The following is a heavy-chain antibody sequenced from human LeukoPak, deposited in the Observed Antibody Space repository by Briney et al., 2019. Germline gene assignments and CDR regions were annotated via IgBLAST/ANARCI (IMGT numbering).Heavy chain of an antibody. Sequence: GGSLRLSCAASGFTFSRYWMTWVRQAPGKGLEWVANIKEDGGLIHYVDSVKGRFTISRDNAKNSLYLQMDSLRADDTGVYYCASHLLWNSLDYWGQGTLVTVSS. CDR1: GFTFSRYW. CDR3: ASHLLWNSLDY. V-gene: IGHV3-7*01. D-gene: IGHD3-10*01. CDR2: IKEDGGLI. J-gene: IGHJ4*02.